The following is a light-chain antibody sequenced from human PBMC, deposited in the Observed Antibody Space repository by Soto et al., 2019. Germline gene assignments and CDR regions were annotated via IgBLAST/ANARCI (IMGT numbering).Light chain of an antibody. Sequence: DIQMTQSPSSLSASVGDRVTITCQASQDISNYLNWYQQKPGKAPKLLIYDASNLETEVPSRFSGSGSGKDYTFTISSLQPEDIATYYCQQYDNLPFTFGPGTKVDIK. CDR3: QQYDNLPFT. V-gene: IGKV1-33*01. CDR2: DAS. CDR1: QDISNY. J-gene: IGKJ3*01.